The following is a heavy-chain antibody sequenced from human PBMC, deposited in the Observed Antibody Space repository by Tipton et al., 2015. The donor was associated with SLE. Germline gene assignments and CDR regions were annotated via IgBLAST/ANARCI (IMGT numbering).Heavy chain of an antibody. CDR2: IYYSGST. CDR3: ARDGGFWSGGLPVIIGRYYYGMDV. Sequence: TLSLTCTVSGGSISSSSYYWGWIRQPPGKGLEWIGSIYYSGSTYYNPSLKSRVTISVDTTKNQFSLKLSSVTAADTAVYYCARDGGFWSGGLPVIIGRYYYGMDVWGQGTTVTVSS. CDR1: GGSISSSSYY. J-gene: IGHJ6*02. V-gene: IGHV4-39*02. D-gene: IGHD3-3*01.